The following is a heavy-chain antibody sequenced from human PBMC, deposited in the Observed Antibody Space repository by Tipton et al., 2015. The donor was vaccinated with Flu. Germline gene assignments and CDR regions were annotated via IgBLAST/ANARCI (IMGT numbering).Heavy chain of an antibody. CDR3: TSSGPDCPNGVCRYWYSDL. CDR2: ISSSGSTI. CDR1: GVTFSSYE. D-gene: IGHD2-8*01. V-gene: IGHV3-48*03. J-gene: IGHJ2*01. Sequence: SLRLSCAASGVTFSSYEMSWVRQAPGKGLEWLSYISSSGSTIYYTDSVKGRFAISRDNAENSLYLQMNSLRAEDTAVYYCTSSGPDCPNGVCRYWYSDLWGRGTLVTVSS.